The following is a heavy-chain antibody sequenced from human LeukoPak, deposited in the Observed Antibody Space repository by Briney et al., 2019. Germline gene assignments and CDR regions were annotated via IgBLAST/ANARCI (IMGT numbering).Heavy chain of an antibody. Sequence: GGSLRLSCAASGFTFKDCHMYWIRQAPGKGLERVSYIASTGTYTNYADSVKGRFAVSRDNARNSLYLQMNTLRAEETAVYFCARGGSGWHLDYWGQGILVTVSS. CDR2: IASTGTYT. D-gene: IGHD6-19*01. CDR1: GFTFKDCH. J-gene: IGHJ4*02. CDR3: ARGGSGWHLDY. V-gene: IGHV3-11*06.